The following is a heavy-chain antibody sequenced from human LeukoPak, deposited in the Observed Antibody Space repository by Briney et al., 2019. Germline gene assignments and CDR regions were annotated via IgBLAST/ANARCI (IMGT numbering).Heavy chain of an antibody. V-gene: IGHV3-21*01. J-gene: IGHJ4*02. D-gene: IGHD3-10*01. CDR1: GFTFSTYS. CDR3: ARVPHAMVRGVIITEFYFDY. Sequence: GGSLRLSCAASGFTFSTYSMNWVRQAPGKGLEWVSSISSSSNYIYYADSVKGRFTISRDNAKNSLYLQMNSLRAEDTAVYYCARVPHAMVRGVIITEFYFDYWGQGTLVTVSS. CDR2: ISSSSNYI.